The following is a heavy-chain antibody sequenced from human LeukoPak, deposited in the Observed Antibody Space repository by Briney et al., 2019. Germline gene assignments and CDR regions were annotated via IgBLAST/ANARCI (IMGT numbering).Heavy chain of an antibody. D-gene: IGHD5-12*01. Sequence: PGGSLRLSCAASGFAVSSNHMNWVRQAPGKGLEWVSVIFNGGSTYYADSVKGRFTISRDNSKNTLYLQMNSLRAEDTAVYYCAKDGSPGGGRYSGYVFFDYWGQGTLVTVSS. CDR3: AKDGSPGGGRYSGYVFFDY. V-gene: IGHV3-53*01. CDR2: IFNGGST. CDR1: GFAVSSNH. J-gene: IGHJ4*02.